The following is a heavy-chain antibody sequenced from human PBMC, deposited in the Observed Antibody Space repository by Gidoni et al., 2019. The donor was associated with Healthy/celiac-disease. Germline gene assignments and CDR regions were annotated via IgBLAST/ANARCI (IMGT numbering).Heavy chain of an antibody. J-gene: IGHJ4*02. Sequence: QVQLQQWGAGLLKPSETLSLTCAVYGGSFSGYYWSWIRHPPGKGLEWIGEINHSGSTNYNPSLKSRVTISVDTSKNQFSLKLSSVTAADTAVYYCARGRVAVARFGGADYWGQGTLVTVSS. CDR1: GGSFSGYY. V-gene: IGHV4-34*01. CDR3: ARGRVAVARFGGADY. CDR2: INHSGST. D-gene: IGHD6-19*01.